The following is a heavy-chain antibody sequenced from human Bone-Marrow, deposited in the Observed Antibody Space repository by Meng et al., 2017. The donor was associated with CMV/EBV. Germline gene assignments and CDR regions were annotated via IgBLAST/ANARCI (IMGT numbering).Heavy chain of an antibody. CDR1: GYTFTGYY. CDR3: ARISGGENYYDSSGYYYYVDY. V-gene: IGHV1-46*01. CDR2: INPSGGST. Sequence: ASVKVSCKASGYTFTGYYMHWVRQAPGQGLEWMGIINPSGGSTSYAQKFQGRVTMTRDTSTSTVYMELSSLRSEDTAVYYCARISGGENYYDSSGYYYYVDYWGQGTLVTVSS. J-gene: IGHJ4*02. D-gene: IGHD3-22*01.